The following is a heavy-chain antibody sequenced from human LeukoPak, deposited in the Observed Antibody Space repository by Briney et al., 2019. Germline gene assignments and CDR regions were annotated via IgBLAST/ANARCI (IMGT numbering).Heavy chain of an antibody. CDR2: IGTYNGYT. CDR1: GYTFTSYG. V-gene: IGHV1-18*01. D-gene: IGHD6-19*01. J-gene: IGHJ4*02. Sequence: ASVKVSCKASGYTFTSYGIGWVRQAPGQGLEWMGWIGTYNGYTNYAQKLQGRVTMTTDTSTSTAYMELRSLRSDDTAVYYCARGGTGWSRDYWGQGTLVTVSS. CDR3: ARGGTGWSRDY.